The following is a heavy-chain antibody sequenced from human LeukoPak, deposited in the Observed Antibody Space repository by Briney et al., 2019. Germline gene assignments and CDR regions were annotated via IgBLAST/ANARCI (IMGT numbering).Heavy chain of an antibody. D-gene: IGHD6-19*01. V-gene: IGHV3-53*01. CDR2: IYSGGST. J-gene: IGHJ4*02. Sequence: GGSLRLSCAASGFTVSSNYMTWVRQAPGKGLEWVSVIYSGGSTYYADSMKGRFTISRDNSKNTLYLQMNSLRAEDTAVYYCAREVGYSSGWYLDYWGQGTLATVSS. CDR3: AREVGYSSGWYLDY. CDR1: GFTVSSNY.